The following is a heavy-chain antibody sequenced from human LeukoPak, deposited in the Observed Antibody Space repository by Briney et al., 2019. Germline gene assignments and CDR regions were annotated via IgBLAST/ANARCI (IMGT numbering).Heavy chain of an antibody. CDR2: ISYDGSNK. Sequence: SGGSLRLSCTASGFIFSSYGMHWVRQAPGKGPEWVAVISYDGSNKYYADSVKGRFTISRDNSKNTLYVQMNSLRAEDTAVYYCARDRGLGYGDPRNNWFDPWGQGTLVTVSS. CDR1: GFIFSSYG. CDR3: ARDRGLGYGDPRNNWFDP. D-gene: IGHD4-17*01. J-gene: IGHJ5*02. V-gene: IGHV3-30*03.